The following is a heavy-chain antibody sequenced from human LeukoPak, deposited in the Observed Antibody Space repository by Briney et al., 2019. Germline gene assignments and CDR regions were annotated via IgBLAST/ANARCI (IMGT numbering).Heavy chain of an antibody. V-gene: IGHV3-7*01. J-gene: IGHJ4*02. D-gene: IGHD4-11*01. CDR2: IKHDGSEI. CDR3: ARDGGYSADY. CDR1: GFTFSSYA. Sequence: GGSLRLSCAASGFTFSSYAMSWVRQAPGKGLEWVANIKHDGSEIYYVDSVKGRFTISRDNAKNSLYLQMNSLRAEDTAVYYCARDGGYSADYWGQGTLVTVSS.